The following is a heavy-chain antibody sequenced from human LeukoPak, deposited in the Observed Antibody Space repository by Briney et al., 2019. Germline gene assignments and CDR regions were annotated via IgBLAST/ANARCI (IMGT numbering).Heavy chain of an antibody. CDR1: GFTFSSYG. CDR3: ARGQQLWLRGVDY. Sequence: GGSLRLSCEASGFTFSSYGMHWVRQAPGQGLEWMAVIRYDGSNKYYADSVKGRFTISRDNSKNTLYLQMNSLRAEDTAVYYCARGQQLWLRGVDYWGQGTLVTVSS. V-gene: IGHV3-33*01. J-gene: IGHJ4*02. D-gene: IGHD5-18*01. CDR2: IRYDGSNK.